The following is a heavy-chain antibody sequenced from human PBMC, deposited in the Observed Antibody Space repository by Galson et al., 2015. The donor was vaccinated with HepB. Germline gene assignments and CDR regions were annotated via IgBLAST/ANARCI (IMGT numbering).Heavy chain of an antibody. J-gene: IGHJ4*02. CDR1: GFTYINYG. CDR3: AITVGYTYGLFDS. Sequence: SLRLSCAASGFTYINYGLSWVRQAPGKGPEWVSVISGSGGITYYTESVKGRFNIYRDNSENRVYLQMNSLRDEDTAVYYCAITVGYTYGLFDSWGQGILVTVSS. D-gene: IGHD5-18*01. CDR2: ISGSGGIT. V-gene: IGHV3-23*01.